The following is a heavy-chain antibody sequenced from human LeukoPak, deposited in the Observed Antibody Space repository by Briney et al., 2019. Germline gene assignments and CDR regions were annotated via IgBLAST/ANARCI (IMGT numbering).Heavy chain of an antibody. V-gene: IGHV2-5*02. D-gene: IGHD2-15*01. CDR3: AHANLLDALDI. J-gene: IGHJ3*02. Sequence: SGPTLVKPTQTLTLTCTFSGFSLSTSGVGVGRIRQPPGEALEWLALIYWDDDKRYSPSLKSRLTITKDTSKNQVVLTMTNMDPVDTATYYCAHANLLDALDIWGQGTMVTVSS. CDR1: GFSLSTSGVG. CDR2: IYWDDDK.